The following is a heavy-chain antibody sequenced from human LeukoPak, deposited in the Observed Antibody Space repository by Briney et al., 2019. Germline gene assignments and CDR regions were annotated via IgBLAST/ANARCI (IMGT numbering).Heavy chain of an antibody. V-gene: IGHV4-31*03. CDR1: GGSISSGGYY. J-gene: IGHJ4*02. CDR2: IYYSGST. D-gene: IGHD3-10*01. Sequence: SQTLSLTCTVSGGSISSGGYYWSWIRQHPGKGLEWIGYIYYSGSTYYNPSLKSRVTISVDTTKNQFSLQLSSVTAADTAVYDCARTGVTMVRGVIQTPFDYWGQGTLVTVSS. CDR3: ARTGVTMVRGVIQTPFDY.